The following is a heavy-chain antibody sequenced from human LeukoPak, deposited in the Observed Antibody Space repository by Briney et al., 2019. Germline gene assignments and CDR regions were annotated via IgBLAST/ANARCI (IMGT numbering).Heavy chain of an antibody. CDR2: IWYDGSNK. CDR1: GFTFSSYG. D-gene: IGHD6-19*01. Sequence: GRSLRLSCAASGFTFSSYGMHWVRQAPGKGLEWVAVIWYDGSNKYYADSVKGRFTISRDNSKNTLYLQMNSLRAEDTAVYYCARDVPRYSSGWSFGYWGQGTLVTVSS. J-gene: IGHJ4*02. CDR3: ARDVPRYSSGWSFGY. V-gene: IGHV3-33*01.